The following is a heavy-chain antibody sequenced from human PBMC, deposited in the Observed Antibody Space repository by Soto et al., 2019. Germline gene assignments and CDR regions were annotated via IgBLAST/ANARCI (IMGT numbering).Heavy chain of an antibody. CDR2: IYFTGST. D-gene: IGHD6-19*01. V-gene: IGHV4-39*01. CDR1: GGSISVSSYY. Sequence: SETLSLTCSVSGGSISVSSYYWGWIRQPPGKGLEWIGSIYFTGSTAYNPSLKSRVTMSVDTSKNQFSLKLSSVTAADTAVYYCARHVRSGWYIFDYWGQG. CDR3: ARHVRSGWYIFDY. J-gene: IGHJ4*02.